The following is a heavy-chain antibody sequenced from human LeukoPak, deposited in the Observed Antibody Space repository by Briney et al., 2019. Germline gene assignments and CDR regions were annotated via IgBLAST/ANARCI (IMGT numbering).Heavy chain of an antibody. CDR1: GGSISSYY. J-gene: IGHJ4*02. D-gene: IGHD2-15*01. CDR2: IYYSGST. CDR3: ARDGSGFAKFDY. V-gene: IGHV4-59*12. Sequence: SETLSLTCTVSGGSISSYYWSWIRQPPGKGLEWIGYIYYSGSTYYNPSLKSRITISVDTSNNQFSLKLSSVTAADTAVYYCARDGSGFAKFDYWGQGTLVTVSS.